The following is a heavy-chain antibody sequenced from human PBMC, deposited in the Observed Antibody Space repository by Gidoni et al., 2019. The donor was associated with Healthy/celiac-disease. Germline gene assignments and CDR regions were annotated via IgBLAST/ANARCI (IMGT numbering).Heavy chain of an antibody. V-gene: IGHV3-21*01. CDR2: ISISSSYI. Sequence: EVQLVESGGGLVKPGGSLRLSYAASGFTFSSYSMNWVRQAPGKGLGWFSSISISSSYIYYADSVKGRFTISRDNAKNSLYLQMNSLRAEDTAVYYCAREGDGYNVGYYFDYWGQGTLVTVSS. CDR1: GFTFSSYS. D-gene: IGHD5-12*01. CDR3: AREGDGYNVGYYFDY. J-gene: IGHJ4*02.